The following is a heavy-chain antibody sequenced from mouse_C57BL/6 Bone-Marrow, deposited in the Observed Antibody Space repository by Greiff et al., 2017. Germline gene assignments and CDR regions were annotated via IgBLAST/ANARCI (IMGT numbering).Heavy chain of an antibody. CDR1: GFTFSNYW. CDR3: TGPLYYYG. Sequence: EVKLMESGGGLVQPGGSMKLSCVASGFTFSNYWMNWVRQSPEKGLEWVAQIRLKSDNYATHYAESVKGRFTISRDDSKSIVYLQMNNLRAEDTGIYYCTGPLYYYGGGQGTLVTVSA. J-gene: IGHJ3*01. V-gene: IGHV6-3*01. CDR2: IRLKSDNYAT. D-gene: IGHD1-1*01.